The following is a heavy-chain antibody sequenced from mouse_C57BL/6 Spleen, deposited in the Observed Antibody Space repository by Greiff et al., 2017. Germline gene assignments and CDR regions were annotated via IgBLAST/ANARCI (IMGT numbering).Heavy chain of an antibody. CDR1: GFTFSDYY. V-gene: IGHV5-16*01. CDR2: INYDGSST. Sequence: EVQLVESEGGLVQPGSSMKLSCTASGFTFSDYYMAWVRQVPEKGLEWVANINYDGSSTYYLDSLKSRFIISRDNAKNILYLQMSSLKSEDTATYYCARSYSNYVWYFDVWGTGTTVTVSS. CDR3: ARSYSNYVWYFDV. D-gene: IGHD2-5*01. J-gene: IGHJ1*03.